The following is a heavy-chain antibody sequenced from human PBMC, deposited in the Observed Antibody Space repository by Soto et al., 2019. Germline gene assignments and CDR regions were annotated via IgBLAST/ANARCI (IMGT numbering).Heavy chain of an antibody. J-gene: IGHJ4*02. Sequence: ASVKVSCKPSGYTFTDYYIHWVRQAPGQGLEWMGWINPNSGNTNYAQRFQGRVTMTRNTSISSAYMELSSLRSEDTAVYYCARAIGMKQQLIDYWGQGTLVTVSS. V-gene: IGHV1-2*02. CDR1: GYTFTDYY. D-gene: IGHD6-13*01. CDR3: ARAIGMKQQLIDY. CDR2: INPNSGNT.